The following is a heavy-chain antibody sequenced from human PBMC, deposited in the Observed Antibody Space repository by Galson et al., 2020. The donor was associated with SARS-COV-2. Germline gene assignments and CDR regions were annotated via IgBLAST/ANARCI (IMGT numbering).Heavy chain of an antibody. Sequence: GGSLRLSCTASGFTFGDYAMSWFRQAPGKGLEWVGFIRSKAYGGTTEYAASVKGRFTISRDDSKSIAYLQMNSLKTEDTAVYYCTREPLSHYSNYFLVNWFDPWGQGTLVTVSS. CDR2: IRSKAYGGTT. CDR1: GFTFGDYA. V-gene: IGHV3-49*03. J-gene: IGHJ5*02. D-gene: IGHD4-4*01. CDR3: TREPLSHYSNYFLVNWFDP.